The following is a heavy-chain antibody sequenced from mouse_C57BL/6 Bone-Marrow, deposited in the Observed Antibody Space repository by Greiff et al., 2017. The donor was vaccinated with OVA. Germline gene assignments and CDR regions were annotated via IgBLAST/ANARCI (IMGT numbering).Heavy chain of an antibody. CDR1: GYTFTSYW. D-gene: IGHD1-1*01. Sequence: QVQLQQPGAELVKPGASVKLSCKASGYTFTSYWMHWVKQRPGQGLEWIGMIHPNSGSTNYNEKFKSKATLTVDKSSSTAYMQRSSLTSEDSAVYYCARSGYYGSSTPFDYWGQGTTLTVSS. J-gene: IGHJ2*01. CDR3: ARSGYYGSSTPFDY. CDR2: IHPNSGST. V-gene: IGHV1-64*01.